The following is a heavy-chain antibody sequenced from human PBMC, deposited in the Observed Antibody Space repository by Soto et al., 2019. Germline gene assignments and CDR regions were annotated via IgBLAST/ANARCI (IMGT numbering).Heavy chain of an antibody. CDR1: GFILSDCA. J-gene: IGHJ6*03. CDR3: ARDLSWGSNWYYYMDV. V-gene: IGHV3-48*01. CDR2: ISSSSSVI. Sequence: EVQLVESGGGLVQPGGSLRLSCETSGFILSDCAMNWVRQAPGKGRGWVSYISSSSSVIDYADSVKGRFTVSRDNARNSLYLQMNSLRAEDTAVYYCARDLSWGSNWYYYMDVWGKGTTVTVSS. D-gene: IGHD7-27*01.